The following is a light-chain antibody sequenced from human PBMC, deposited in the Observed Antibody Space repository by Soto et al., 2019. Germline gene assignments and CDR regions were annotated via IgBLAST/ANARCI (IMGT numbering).Light chain of an antibody. CDR3: QQYHNWPPFT. CDR1: QSISSN. J-gene: IGKJ3*01. V-gene: IGKV3-15*01. Sequence: DIVMTQSPATLSLSPGERATLSCRASQSISSNLAWYQHKPGQAPRLLIYAASTRASGIPARFSGGGSGTEFSLTITSLQSEDFAIYYCQQYHNWPPFTFGPGTKVDV. CDR2: AAS.